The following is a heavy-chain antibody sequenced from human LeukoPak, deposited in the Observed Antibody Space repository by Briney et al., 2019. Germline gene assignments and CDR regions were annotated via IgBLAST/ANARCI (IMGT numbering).Heavy chain of an antibody. CDR1: GGSISNYY. V-gene: IGHV4-59*01. D-gene: IGHD2-2*01. CDR2: IYYSGST. J-gene: IGHJ5*02. Sequence: SETLSLTCTVSGGSISNYYWSWIRQPPGKGLEWIGYIYYSGSTNYNPSLKSRVTISVDTSKNQFSLKVNSVTAADTAVYYCARTTGDCSRTSCYQYWFDPWGQGTLVTVSS. CDR3: ARTTGDCSRTSCYQYWFDP.